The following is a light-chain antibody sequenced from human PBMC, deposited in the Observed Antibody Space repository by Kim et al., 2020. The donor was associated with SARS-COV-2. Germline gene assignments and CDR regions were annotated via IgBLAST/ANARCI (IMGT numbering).Light chain of an antibody. Sequence: QSVLTQPPSLSAAPGQKVTISCSGSRSNIGNNPVSWYQQFPGTAPRLITYDNDKRPSGIPDRFSSSKSGTSATLGITGLRTGDEADYYCATWDSSLSVGVFGGGTQLTVL. CDR2: DND. V-gene: IGLV1-51*01. CDR3: ATWDSSLSVGV. CDR1: RSNIGNNP. J-gene: IGLJ3*02.